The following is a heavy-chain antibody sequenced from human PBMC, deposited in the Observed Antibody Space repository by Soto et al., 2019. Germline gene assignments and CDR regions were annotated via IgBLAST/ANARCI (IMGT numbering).Heavy chain of an antibody. J-gene: IGHJ4*02. CDR3: ARLYCSSVSCYNDY. CDR2: IYQSGKT. V-gene: IGHV4-38-2*01. D-gene: IGHD2-2*01. CDR1: GFPVSYGYH. Sequence: SETLSLTCGVSGFPVSYGYHWGWIRQPPGKGLEWLGSIYQSGKTYYNPSLKSRLTLSMDTSKNEFSVRLRSVTAADTAVYFCARLYCSSVSCYNDYWGPGVQVTVSS.